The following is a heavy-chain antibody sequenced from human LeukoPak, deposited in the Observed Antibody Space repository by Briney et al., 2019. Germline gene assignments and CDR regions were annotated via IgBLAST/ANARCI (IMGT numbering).Heavy chain of an antibody. CDR2: VSGSGGST. D-gene: IGHD6-19*01. Sequence: GGSLRLSCAASGFTFSSYAMSWVRQAPGKGLEWVSAVSGSGGSTYYADSVKGRVTIFRDNSKNTLYLQMNSLRAEDTAVYYCAYWGAVGDFDYWGQGTLVTVSS. J-gene: IGHJ4*02. CDR3: AYWGAVGDFDY. CDR1: GFTFSSYA. V-gene: IGHV3-23*01.